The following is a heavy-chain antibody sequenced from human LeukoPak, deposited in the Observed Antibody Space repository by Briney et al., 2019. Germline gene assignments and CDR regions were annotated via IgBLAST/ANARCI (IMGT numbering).Heavy chain of an antibody. CDR3: ARLARKGSGWPKTDY. CDR1: GFTFSSYE. J-gene: IGHJ4*02. Sequence: PGGSLRLSCAASGFTFSSYEMNWVRQAPGKGLEWVSYISSSGSTIYYADSVKGRFTISRDNAKNSLYLQMNSLRAEDTAVYYCARLARKGSGWPKTDYWGQGTLVTVSS. V-gene: IGHV3-48*03. D-gene: IGHD6-19*01. CDR2: ISSSGSTI.